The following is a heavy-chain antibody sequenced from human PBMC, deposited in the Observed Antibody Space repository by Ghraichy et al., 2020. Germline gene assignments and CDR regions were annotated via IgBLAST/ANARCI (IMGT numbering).Heavy chain of an antibody. D-gene: IGHD2-15*01. CDR2: SRTKPYSFTT. CDR3: VRDYHCSGGTCYDY. Sequence: LSLTCAASGFTFSDHFMDWVRQAPGKGLEWVGRSRTKPYSFTTEYAASVKGRFTISRDDSENSLYLQMNSLKIEDTAVYYCVRDYHCSGGTCYDYWGQGTLVTVSS. J-gene: IGHJ4*02. V-gene: IGHV3-72*01. CDR1: GFTFSDHF.